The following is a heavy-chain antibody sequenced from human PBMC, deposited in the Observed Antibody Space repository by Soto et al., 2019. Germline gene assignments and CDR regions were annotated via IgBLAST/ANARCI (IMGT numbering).Heavy chain of an antibody. D-gene: IGHD2-2*01. CDR2: ISYDGSNK. J-gene: IGHJ6*02. V-gene: IGHV3-30*18. CDR3: VKGQHCSSTSCYFYYYGMDV. CDR1: GFTFNTYG. Sequence: QVQLVESGGGVVQPGRSLRLSCAASGFTFNTYGMHWVRQSPGKGLEWVAVISYDGSNKYYADSVKGRLTISRDNSKNTLYLQMDSLRAEDTAVYYCVKGQHCSSTSCYFYYYGMDVWGQGTTVAVSS.